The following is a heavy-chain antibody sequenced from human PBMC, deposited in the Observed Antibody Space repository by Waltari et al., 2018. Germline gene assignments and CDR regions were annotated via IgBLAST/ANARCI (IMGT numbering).Heavy chain of an antibody. J-gene: IGHJ4*02. Sequence: QVQLQESGPGLVKPSETLSLTCAVSGGSISSNYWSWIRQSPGKGLEWIGYIYGGSGSTSYNPSLKSRVTISTDTSKNRFSLKLSSVTAADTAVYYCARQDYDSGYYQSWGQGVLVTVSS. CDR1: GGSISSNY. D-gene: IGHD3-22*01. CDR2: IYGGSGST. V-gene: IGHV4-59*08. CDR3: ARQDYDSGYYQS.